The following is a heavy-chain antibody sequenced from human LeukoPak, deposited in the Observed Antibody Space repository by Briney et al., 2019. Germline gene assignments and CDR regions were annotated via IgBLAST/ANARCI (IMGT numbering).Heavy chain of an antibody. Sequence: ASVKVSCKASGYSFSSSSISWVRPAPGQGLEWMGWTSAYNGNTNYAQKLQGRVTMTTDTSTSTAYMELRSLRSDDTAVYYCARHSSDWEFDYWGQGTLVTVSS. CDR3: ARHSSDWEFDY. V-gene: IGHV1-18*01. D-gene: IGHD6-19*01. J-gene: IGHJ4*02. CDR2: TSAYNGNT. CDR1: GYSFSSSS.